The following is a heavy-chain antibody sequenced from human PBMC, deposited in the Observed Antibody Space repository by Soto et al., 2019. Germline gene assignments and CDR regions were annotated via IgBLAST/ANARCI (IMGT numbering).Heavy chain of an antibody. CDR3: ARPYYDSSGYYWDAFDI. CDR1: GFTFSSYG. Sequence: GGSLRLSCAASGFTFSSYGMHWVRQAPGKGLEWVAVIWYDGSNKYYADSVKGRFTISRDNSKNTLYLQMNSLRAEDTAVYYCARPYYDSSGYYWDAFDIWGQGTMVTV. V-gene: IGHV3-33*01. D-gene: IGHD3-22*01. CDR2: IWYDGSNK. J-gene: IGHJ3*02.